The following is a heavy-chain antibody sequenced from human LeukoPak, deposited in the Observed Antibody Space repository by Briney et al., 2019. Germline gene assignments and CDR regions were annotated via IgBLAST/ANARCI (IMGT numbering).Heavy chain of an antibody. V-gene: IGHV1-18*01. CDR1: GYTFTNYG. J-gene: IGHJ4*02. CDR3: ARGGRSHPYDPSVY. D-gene: IGHD3-3*01. CDR2: ISADNGNT. Sequence: APVKVSCKASGYTFTNYGITWVRQAPGQGPKWMGWISADNGNTKYAQSLQGRVTMTTETSTSTAYMELRSLRYDDTAVYHCARGGRSHPYDPSVYWGQGTLVTVSS.